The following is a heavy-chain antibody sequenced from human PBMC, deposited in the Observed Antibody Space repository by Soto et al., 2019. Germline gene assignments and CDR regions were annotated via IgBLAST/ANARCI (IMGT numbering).Heavy chain of an antibody. CDR1: GYTFTSYG. J-gene: IGHJ4*02. Sequence: QVQLVQSGAEVKKPGASVKVSCKASGYTFTSYGISWVRQAPGQGLEWMGWISAYNGNTNYAQKLQGRVTVTTDTSTSTAYMELRSLRSDDTAVYYCASYLAYCGGDCLPYFDYWGQGTLVTVSS. CDR3: ASYLAYCGGDCLPYFDY. CDR2: ISAYNGNT. V-gene: IGHV1-18*01. D-gene: IGHD2-21*02.